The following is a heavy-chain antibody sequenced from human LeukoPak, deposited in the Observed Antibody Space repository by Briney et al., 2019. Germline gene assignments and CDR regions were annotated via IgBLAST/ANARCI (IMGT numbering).Heavy chain of an antibody. V-gene: IGHV1-8*03. CDR1: VYTFTSYD. CDR3: ARGRGIAARRRALVNWFDP. Sequence: ASVKVTCKASVYTFTSYDINWVRQATGQGLEWMGWMNPNSGNTGYAQKFQGRVTITRNTPISTAYMELSSLRSEDTAVYYCARGRGIAARRRALVNWFDPWGQGTLVTVSS. CDR2: MNPNSGNT. J-gene: IGHJ5*02. D-gene: IGHD6-6*01.